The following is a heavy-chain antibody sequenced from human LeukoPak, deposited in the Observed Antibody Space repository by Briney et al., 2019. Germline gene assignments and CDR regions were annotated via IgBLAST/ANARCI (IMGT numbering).Heavy chain of an antibody. J-gene: IGHJ5*01. CDR2: MYTGGTT. Sequence: GGSLRLSCAASGFTVSGTHMSWVRQAPEKGLEWVSAMYTGGTTYYADSVTGRFTVSRDTSRNTLFLHMNSLRADDTAIYYCAKDEATSGGGLASWGQGTLVIVSS. D-gene: IGHD3-16*01. CDR1: GFTVSGTH. CDR3: AKDEATSGGGLAS. V-gene: IGHV3-53*01.